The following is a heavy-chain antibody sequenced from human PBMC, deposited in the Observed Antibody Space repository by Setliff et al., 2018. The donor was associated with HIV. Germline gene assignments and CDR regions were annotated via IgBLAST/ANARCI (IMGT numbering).Heavy chain of an antibody. CDR2: IHYTGST. CDR3: ARHFRSPYGGAFQY. V-gene: IGHV4-59*08. D-gene: IGHD2-21*01. J-gene: IGHJ1*01. Sequence: TLSLTCAVYGGSFSDYYWTWIRQPPGKGLEWIGYIHYTGSTNYNPSLKSRVTLSLGASNDQFSLKLISVTAADTAIYYCARHFRSPYGGAFQYWGRGTLVTGSS. CDR1: GGSFSDYY.